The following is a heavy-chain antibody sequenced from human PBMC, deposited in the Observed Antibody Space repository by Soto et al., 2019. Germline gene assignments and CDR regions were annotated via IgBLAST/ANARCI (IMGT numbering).Heavy chain of an antibody. V-gene: IGHV3-33*08. D-gene: IGHD4-17*01. CDR1: GFTFTSYA. CDR3: ARDDYGDYLY. CDR2: IWYDGSNK. J-gene: IGHJ4*02. Sequence: GGSLRLSCAASGFTFTSYAMSWVRQAPGKGLEWVAVIWYDGSNKYYADSVKGRFTISRDNSKNTLYLQMNSLRAEDTAVYYCARDDYGDYLYWGQGTLVTVSS.